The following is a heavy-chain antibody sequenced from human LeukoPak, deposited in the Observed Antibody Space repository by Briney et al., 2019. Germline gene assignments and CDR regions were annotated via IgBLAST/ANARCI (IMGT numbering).Heavy chain of an antibody. D-gene: IGHD1-26*01. V-gene: IGHV3-64*02. CDR1: GFSFRNYA. Sequence: SGGSLRLSCVASGFSFRNYAIHWVRQAPGKGLEYVSVINTDGRITYYADSVKGRFTISRDNSKNTAYLQMGSLRGEDMAVYYCTRDGGSFCDFDYWGQGALVTVSS. J-gene: IGHJ4*02. CDR2: INTDGRIT. CDR3: TRDGGSFCDFDY.